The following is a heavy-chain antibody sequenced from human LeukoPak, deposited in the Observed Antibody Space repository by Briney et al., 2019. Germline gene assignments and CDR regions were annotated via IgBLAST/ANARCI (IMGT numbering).Heavy chain of an antibody. CDR2: IYYSGST. CDR3: ASSVNTSTMIVIIGY. D-gene: IGHD3-22*01. J-gene: IGHJ4*02. Sequence: PSETLSLTCTVSGGSISSYYWSWIRQPPGKGLEWIGYIYYSGSTNYNPSLKSRVTISVDTSKNQFSLKLSSVTAADTAVYYCASSVNTSTMIVIIGYWGQGTLVAVSS. V-gene: IGHV4-59*08. CDR1: GGSISSYY.